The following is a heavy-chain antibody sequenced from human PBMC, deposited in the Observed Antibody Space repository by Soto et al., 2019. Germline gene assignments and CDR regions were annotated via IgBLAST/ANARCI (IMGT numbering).Heavy chain of an antibody. CDR1: GFSLSTSGVG. Sequence: SGPTLVNPTQTLTLTCTFSGFSLSTSGVGVGWIRQPPGKALEWLALIYWDDDKRYSPSLKSRLTITKDTSKNQVVLTMTNMDPVDTATYYCAHSGIRDYYGSGSPFDYWGQGTLVTVSS. CDR3: AHSGIRDYYGSGSPFDY. J-gene: IGHJ4*02. CDR2: IYWDDDK. V-gene: IGHV2-5*02. D-gene: IGHD3-10*01.